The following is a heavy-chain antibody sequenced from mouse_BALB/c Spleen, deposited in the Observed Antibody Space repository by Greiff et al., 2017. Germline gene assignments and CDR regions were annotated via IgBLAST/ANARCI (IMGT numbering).Heavy chain of an antibody. CDR1: GFSLTSYG. J-gene: IGHJ3*01. CDR2: IWAGGST. D-gene: IGHD1-1*01. Sequence: VMLVESGPGLVAPSQSLSITCTVSGFSLTSYGVHWVRQPPGKGLEWLGVIWAGGSTNYNSALMSRLSISKDNSKSQVFLKMNSLQTDDTAMYYCARDVYGSSLFAYWGQGTLVTVSA. CDR3: ARDVYGSSLFAY. V-gene: IGHV2-9*02.